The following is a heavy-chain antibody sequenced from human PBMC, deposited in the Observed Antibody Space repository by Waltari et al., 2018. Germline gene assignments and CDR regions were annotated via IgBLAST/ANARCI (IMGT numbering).Heavy chain of an antibody. CDR2: IYHSGST. J-gene: IGHJ5*02. D-gene: IGHD1-26*01. Sequence: QVQLQESGPGLVKPSETLSLTCTVSGYSITSGYYWGWIRQPPGKGLEWIGTIYHSGSTYYNTSLRSRVTTSVDTSKNQFSLNLSSVTAADTAVYYCARQSGMYEEFDPWGQGTLVTVSS. CDR1: GYSITSGYY. CDR3: ARQSGMYEEFDP. V-gene: IGHV4-38-2*02.